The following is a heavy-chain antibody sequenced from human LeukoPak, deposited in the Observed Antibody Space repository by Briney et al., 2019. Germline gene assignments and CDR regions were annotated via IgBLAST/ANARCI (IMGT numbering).Heavy chain of an antibody. CDR1: GVGFNDHN. D-gene: IGHD3-22*01. Sequence: GSLRLSCAGSGVGFNDHNMTWIRPAPGKGLERISYISSSGSTIYYADSVKGRFTISRDNAKNSLFLQMNSLKAEETAVYYCARGSDMYYDSSGSFDYWGQGTLVTVSA. CDR3: ARGSDMYYDSSGSFDY. J-gene: IGHJ4*02. V-gene: IGHV3-11*01. CDR2: ISSSGSTI.